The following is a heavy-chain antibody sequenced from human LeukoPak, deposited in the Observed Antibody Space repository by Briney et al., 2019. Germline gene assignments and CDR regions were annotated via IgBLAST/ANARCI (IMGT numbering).Heavy chain of an antibody. CDR3: TILAAPDY. D-gene: IGHD6-6*01. Sequence: GRSLRLSRAASGFTFSSYAMSWVRQAPGKGLEWVGRIKSKTDGGATDYAAPVKGRFTISRDDSKNTLYLQMNSLKTEDTAVYYCTILAAPDYWGQGTLVTVSS. J-gene: IGHJ4*02. CDR2: IKSKTDGGAT. V-gene: IGHV3-15*01. CDR1: GFTFSSYA.